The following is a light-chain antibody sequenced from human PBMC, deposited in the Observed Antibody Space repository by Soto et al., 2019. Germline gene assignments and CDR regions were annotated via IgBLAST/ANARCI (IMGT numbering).Light chain of an antibody. CDR1: QDIRND. CDR3: QRYHSALLT. CDR2: AAS. J-gene: IGKJ3*01. Sequence: DIQMTQSPSSLSASVGDRVTMTCRASQDIRNDVAWYQQKPGEVPKLLIYAASTLQSGVPDRFSGGGFVTDSNLTISGLRHEDGANYYCQRYHSALLTFGPGTKVDLK. V-gene: IGKV1-27*01.